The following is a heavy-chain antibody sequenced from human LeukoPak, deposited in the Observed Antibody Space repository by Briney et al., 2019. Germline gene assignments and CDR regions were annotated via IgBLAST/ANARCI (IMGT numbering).Heavy chain of an antibody. J-gene: IGHJ3*02. CDR3: ARLGVGDAFDI. V-gene: IGHV3-30-3*01. CDR1: GFTFSSYA. D-gene: IGHD1-26*01. CDR2: ISYDGSNK. Sequence: GGSLRLSCAASGFTFSSYAMHWVRQAPGKGLEWVAVISYDGSNKYYADSVKGRFTISRDNSKNTLYLQMNSLRAEDMAVYYCARLGVGDAFDIWGQGTMVTVSS.